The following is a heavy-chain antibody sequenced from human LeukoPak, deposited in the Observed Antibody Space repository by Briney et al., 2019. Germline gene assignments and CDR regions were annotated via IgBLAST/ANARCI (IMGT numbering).Heavy chain of an antibody. D-gene: IGHD6-6*01. CDR2: IKQDGSEK. J-gene: IGHJ6*02. Sequence: PGGSLRLSCAASGFTFSSYWMSWVRQAPGKGLEWVANIKQDGSEKYYVDSVKGRFTISRGNAKNSLYLQMNSLRAEDTAVYYCARDHIAARRYYYGMDVWGQGTTVTVSS. CDR1: GFTFSSYW. CDR3: ARDHIAARRYYYGMDV. V-gene: IGHV3-7*01.